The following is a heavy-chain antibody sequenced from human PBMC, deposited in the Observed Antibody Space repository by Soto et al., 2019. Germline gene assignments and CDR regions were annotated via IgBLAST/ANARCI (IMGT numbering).Heavy chain of an antibody. CDR3: AGESGGATATLDYYYFYMDV. J-gene: IGHJ6*03. CDR1: GDTFTDYY. V-gene: IGHV1-2*04. D-gene: IGHD5-12*01. Sequence: QVQLVQSGAEVKKPGASVTVSCRSSGDTFTDYYMHWVRQAPGQGLEWMGWINPNSGVTKYAQKFQGWVTMTRDTSIRTIYHRLKSVRTAYTAVYYLAGESGGATATLDYYYFYMDVWGTGTTVTVSS. CDR2: INPNSGVT.